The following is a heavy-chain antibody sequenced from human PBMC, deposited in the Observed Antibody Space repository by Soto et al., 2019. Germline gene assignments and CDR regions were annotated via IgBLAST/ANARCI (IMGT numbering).Heavy chain of an antibody. V-gene: IGHV4-59*01. Sequence: TLSLTCTVSAASFSKYYWSWIRQPPGKGLEWIGYIYFNGNTNYNPSLKRRVTISIDTSKKQISLNLTSVTDADTAVYYCASVTFGGVVLAHWGQGTLVTVSS. CDR3: ASVTFGGVVLAH. CDR2: IYFNGNT. D-gene: IGHD3-16*01. J-gene: IGHJ4*02. CDR1: AASFSKYY.